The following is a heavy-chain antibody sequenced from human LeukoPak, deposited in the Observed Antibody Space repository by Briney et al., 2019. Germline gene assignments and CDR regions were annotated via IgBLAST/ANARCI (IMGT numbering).Heavy chain of an antibody. J-gene: IGHJ1*01. CDR1: GFTFSSYW. V-gene: IGHV3-7*01. D-gene: IGHD3-3*01. CDR3: ARDYPYYDFWSGAEYFQH. Sequence: PGGSLRLSCAASGFTFSSYWMSWVRQAPGKGLEWVANIKQDGSEKYYVDSVKGRFTISRDNAKNSLYLQMNSLRAEDTAVYYCARDYPYYDFWSGAEYFQHWGQGTLVTVSS. CDR2: IKQDGSEK.